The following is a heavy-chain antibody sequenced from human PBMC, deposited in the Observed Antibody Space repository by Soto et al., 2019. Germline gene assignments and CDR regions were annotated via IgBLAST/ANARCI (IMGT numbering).Heavy chain of an antibody. D-gene: IGHD5-12*01. J-gene: IGHJ4*02. V-gene: IGHV1-69*01. CDR3: ARDGGYQGRDGYKNLDY. CDR2: IIPIFGTA. CDR1: GGTFSSYA. Sequence: QVQLVQSGAEVKKPGSSVKVSCKASGGTFSSYAISWVRQAPGPGLEWMGGIIPIFGTANYAQKFQGRVTITADESTSTAYMELSSMRSEDTAVYYCARDGGYQGRDGYKNLDYWGQGTLVTVSS.